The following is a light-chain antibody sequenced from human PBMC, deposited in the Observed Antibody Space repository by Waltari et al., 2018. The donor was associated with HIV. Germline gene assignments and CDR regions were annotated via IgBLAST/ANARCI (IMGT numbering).Light chain of an antibody. J-gene: IGLJ3*02. CDR1: TSDFGRYNS. V-gene: IGLV2-14*03. CDR3: STHTTTDTLM. Sequence: QSALTQPASVSGSPGQSVTISCTATTSDFGRYNSVSWYHQHPGNVPKFIVYEGTSRPSGVPHLFSGPRSGNTASLTISGLQAEDEAVYYCSTHTTTDTLMFGGGTKLTVL. CDR2: EGT.